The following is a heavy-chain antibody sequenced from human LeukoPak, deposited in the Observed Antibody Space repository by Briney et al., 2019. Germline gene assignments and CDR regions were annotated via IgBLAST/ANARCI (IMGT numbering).Heavy chain of an antibody. CDR2: ISGSGGST. D-gene: IGHD3-10*01. CDR3: ARGNKMVRGVIVY. V-gene: IGHV3-23*01. CDR1: GFTFSSYA. J-gene: IGHJ4*02. Sequence: GGSLRLSCAASGFTFSSYAMSWVRQAPGKGLEWVSAISGSGGSTYYADSVKGRFTISRDNSKNTLYLQMNSLRAEDTAVYYCARGNKMVRGVIVYWGQGTLVTVSS.